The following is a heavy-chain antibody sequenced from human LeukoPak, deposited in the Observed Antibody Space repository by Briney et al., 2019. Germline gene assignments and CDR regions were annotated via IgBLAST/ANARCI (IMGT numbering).Heavy chain of an antibody. CDR1: GDSVSSNSAA. CDR3: ARGTRRLPYDFWSGYCPDY. D-gene: IGHD3-3*01. J-gene: IGHJ4*02. Sequence: SQTLSLTCAISGDSVSSNSAAWNWIRQSPSRGLEWLGRTYYRSKWCNDYAVSVKSRITINPDTSKNQFSLQLNSVTPEDTAVYYCARGTRRLPYDFWSGYCPDYWGQGTLVTVSS. CDR2: TYYRSKWCN. V-gene: IGHV6-1*01.